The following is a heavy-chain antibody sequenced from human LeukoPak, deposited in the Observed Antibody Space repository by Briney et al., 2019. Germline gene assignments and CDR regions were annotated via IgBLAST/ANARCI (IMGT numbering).Heavy chain of an antibody. D-gene: IGHD6-19*01. J-gene: IGHJ6*03. CDR1: VGSLSSYY. CDR2: IYYSGNT. Sequence: PSETLSLTCTLSVGSLSSYYWSWIRQPPGKGLQGTGVIYYSGNTNYNPSLNSRVTISVDTSKNQFSLKLCSVTAADTAVYYCAREWVGQWRVYYMDVWGKGTTVTVFS. CDR3: AREWVGQWRVYYMDV. V-gene: IGHV4-59*01.